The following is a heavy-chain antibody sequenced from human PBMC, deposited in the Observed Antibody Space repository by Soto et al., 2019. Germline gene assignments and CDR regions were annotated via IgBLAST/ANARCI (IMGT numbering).Heavy chain of an antibody. CDR3: ARESDAGTFDY. J-gene: IGHJ4*02. CDR2: IYYSGST. V-gene: IGHV4-61*01. D-gene: IGHD6-13*01. Sequence: SETLSLTCTVSGGSVSSGSYYWSRIRQPPGKGLEWIGYIYYSGSTNYNPSLKSRVTISVDTSKNQFSLKLSSVTAADTAVYYCARESDAGTFDYWGQGTLVTVSS. CDR1: GGSVSSGSYY.